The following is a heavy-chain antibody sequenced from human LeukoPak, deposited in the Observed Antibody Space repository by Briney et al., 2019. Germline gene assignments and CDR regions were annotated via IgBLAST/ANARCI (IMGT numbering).Heavy chain of an antibody. D-gene: IGHD3-10*01. CDR1: GGSISSSSYY. V-gene: IGHV4-39*01. J-gene: IGHJ5*02. Sequence: SETLSLTCTVSGGSISSSSYYWGWIRQPPGKGLEWIGSIYYSGSTYYNPSLKSRVTISVDTSKNQFSLKLSSVTAADTAVYYCARSMVRGYFSAPWGQGTLVTVFS. CDR3: ARSMVRGYFSAP. CDR2: IYYSGST.